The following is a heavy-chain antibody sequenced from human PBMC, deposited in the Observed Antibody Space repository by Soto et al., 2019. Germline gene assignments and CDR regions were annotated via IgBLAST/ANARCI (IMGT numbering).Heavy chain of an antibody. CDR3: AKTTSYSSGWSLFDY. Sequence: SLRLSCAASGFTFSSYAMSWVRQAPGKGLERVSAISGSGGSTYYADSVKGRFTISRDNSKNTLYLQMNSLRAEDTAVYYCAKTTSYSSGWSLFDYWGQGTLVTVSS. V-gene: IGHV3-23*01. CDR2: ISGSGGST. J-gene: IGHJ4*02. CDR1: GFTFSSYA. D-gene: IGHD6-19*01.